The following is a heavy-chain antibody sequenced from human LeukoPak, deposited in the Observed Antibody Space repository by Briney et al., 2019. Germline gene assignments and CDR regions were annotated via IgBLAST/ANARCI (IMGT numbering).Heavy chain of an antibody. Sequence: GGSLRLSCAASGFTFSSYAMSWVRQAPGKGLEWVSYISSSSSTISYPDSVKGRFTISRDNAKNSLYLQMNNLRAEDTAVYYCARDRCTNGVCYTFAYWGQGTLVTVSS. J-gene: IGHJ4*02. CDR2: ISSSSSTI. D-gene: IGHD2-8*01. CDR3: ARDRCTNGVCYTFAY. CDR1: GFTFSSYA. V-gene: IGHV3-48*01.